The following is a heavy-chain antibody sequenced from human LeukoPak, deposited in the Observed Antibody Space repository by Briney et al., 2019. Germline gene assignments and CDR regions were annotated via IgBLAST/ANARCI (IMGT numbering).Heavy chain of an antibody. CDR1: GYTFTGYY. CDR3: ARDANIVVVPAAIWTNWFDP. CDR2: INPNSGGT. D-gene: IGHD2-2*01. Sequence: ASVKVSCKASGYTFTGYYMHWVRQAPGQGLEWMGWINPNSGGTNYAQKFQGRVTMTRDTSFSTAYMELSRLRSDDTAVYYCARDANIVVVPAAIWTNWFDPWGQGTLVTVSS. V-gene: IGHV1-2*02. J-gene: IGHJ5*02.